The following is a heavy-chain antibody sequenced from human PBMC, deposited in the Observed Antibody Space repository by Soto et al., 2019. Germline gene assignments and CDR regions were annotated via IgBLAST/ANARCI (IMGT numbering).Heavy chain of an antibody. CDR3: ATAASMTTGSSPNYYYMDV. D-gene: IGHD4-17*01. Sequence: ASVKVSCKVSGYTLTELSMHWVRQAPGKGLEWMGGFDPEDGETIYAQKFQGRVTMTEDTSTDTAYMELSSLRSEDTAVYYCATAASMTTGSSPNYYYMDVWGKGTTVTVS. CDR2: FDPEDGET. V-gene: IGHV1-24*01. CDR1: GYTLTELS. J-gene: IGHJ6*03.